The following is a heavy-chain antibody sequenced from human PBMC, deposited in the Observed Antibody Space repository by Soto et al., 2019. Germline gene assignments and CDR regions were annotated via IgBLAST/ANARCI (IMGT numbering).Heavy chain of an antibody. Sequence: GGSLKISCAASGFTFSSYAMSWVRQAPGKGLEWVSAISGSGGSTYYADSVKGRFTISRDNSKNTLYLQMNSLRAEDTAVYYCAKDDPEGLVEDYWGQGTLVTVSS. D-gene: IGHD6-19*01. CDR2: ISGSGGST. CDR1: GFTFSSYA. V-gene: IGHV3-23*01. J-gene: IGHJ4*02. CDR3: AKDDPEGLVEDY.